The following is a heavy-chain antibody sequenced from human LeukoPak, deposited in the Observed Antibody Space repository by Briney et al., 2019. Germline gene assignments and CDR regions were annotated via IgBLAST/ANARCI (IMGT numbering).Heavy chain of an antibody. CDR2: IRFDGINK. J-gene: IGHJ6*03. D-gene: IGHD2-15*01. Sequence: GGSLRLSCAASGFTFSTYGMHWVRQAPGKGLEWVAFIRFDGINKYYADSVKGRFTISRDNSKNTLYLQMNSLRAEDTAVYYCARKYCSGGSCYSAYLYYYYMDVWGKGTTVTISS. CDR3: ARKYCSGGSCYSAYLYYYYMDV. CDR1: GFTFSTYG. V-gene: IGHV3-30*02.